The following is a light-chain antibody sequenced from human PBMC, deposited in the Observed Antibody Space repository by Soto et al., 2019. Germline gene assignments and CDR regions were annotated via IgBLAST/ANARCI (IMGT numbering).Light chain of an antibody. J-gene: IGKJ4*01. CDR1: QSVSSY. Sequence: EIVLTQSPATLSLSPGERATLSCRASQSVSSYLAWYQQKPGQAPRLLIYDASNRATGIPARFSGSGSGTDSTLTISSLEPEDFAVYYCQQRSNWPKTFGG. CDR3: QQRSNWPKT. V-gene: IGKV3-11*01. CDR2: DAS.